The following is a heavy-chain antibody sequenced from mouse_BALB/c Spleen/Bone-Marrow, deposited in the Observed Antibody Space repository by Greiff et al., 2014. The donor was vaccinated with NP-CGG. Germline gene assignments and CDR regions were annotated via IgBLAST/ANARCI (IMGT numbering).Heavy chain of an antibody. CDR1: GITVSSYT. J-gene: IGHJ4*01. V-gene: IGHV5-6-5*01. D-gene: IGHD1-2*01. Sequence: EVQLVESGGGLVKPGESLKFSCAASGITVSSYTMSWVRQTPEKRLEWVASITGGGTTYYPDSVKGRFTISRDNARNLLYLQVSSLRSEDTAIYYCARHYGYVDAMDYWGQGTSVTVSS. CDR2: ITGGGTT. CDR3: ARHYGYVDAMDY.